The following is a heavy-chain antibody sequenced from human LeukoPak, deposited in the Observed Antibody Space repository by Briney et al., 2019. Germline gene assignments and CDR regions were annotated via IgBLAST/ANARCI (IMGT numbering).Heavy chain of an antibody. CDR3: ARSTDMTPHAFDI. D-gene: IGHD2-15*01. CDR2: IYHTGTT. J-gene: IGHJ3*02. CDR1: GGSISSGGFS. V-gene: IGHV4-30-2*01. Sequence: SETLSLTCAVSGGSISSGGFSWTWIRQPPGKGLEWIGYIYHTGTTYYNPSLKSRVTLSVDRSRNQFSLKLSSVTAADTAVYYCARSTDMTPHAFDIWGQGTMVTVSS.